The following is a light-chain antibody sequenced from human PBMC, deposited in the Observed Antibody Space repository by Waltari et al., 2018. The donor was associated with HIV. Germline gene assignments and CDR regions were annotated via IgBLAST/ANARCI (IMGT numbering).Light chain of an antibody. CDR1: QSVSNF. J-gene: IGKJ2*01. V-gene: IGKV3-11*01. CDR3: QQRSNWPSYT. Sequence: EIVLTQSPATLSLSLGKRASLSCKASQSVSNFLAWYQQKPGQAPRLLIYDASNRATGIPARFSGSGSGTDFTLTISSLEPEDFAVYYCQQRSNWPSYTFGQGTKLEI. CDR2: DAS.